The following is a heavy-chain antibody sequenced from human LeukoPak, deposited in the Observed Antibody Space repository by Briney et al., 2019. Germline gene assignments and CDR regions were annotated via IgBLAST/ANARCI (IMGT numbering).Heavy chain of an antibody. CDR2: ISHSGGT. D-gene: IGHD6-19*01. V-gene: IGHV4-34*01. J-gene: IGHJ6*04. CDR3: ARVKGSSGWYNYNGMDV. CDR1: GGSFSGYY. Sequence: SETLSLTCAVYGGSFSGYYWSWIRQPPGKGLEWSGEISHSGGTNYNPSLKSRVTISVDTSKNQFSLKLSSVTAADTAVYYCARVKGSSGWYNYNGMDVWDKGTTVTVSS.